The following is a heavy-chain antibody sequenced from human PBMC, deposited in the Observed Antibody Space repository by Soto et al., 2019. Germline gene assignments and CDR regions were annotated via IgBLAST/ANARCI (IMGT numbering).Heavy chain of an antibody. D-gene: IGHD5-12*01. CDR2: IIPILGIA. V-gene: IGHV1-69*02. CDR3: ARAPRGVATNWFDP. Sequence: QVQLVQSGAEVKKPGSSVKVSCKASGGTFSSYTISWVRQAPGQGLEWMGRIIPILGIANYAQKFQGRVTITADKSTSTAYMELSSLRSEDTAVYYCARAPRGVATNWFDPWGQGTLVTVSS. CDR1: GGTFSSYT. J-gene: IGHJ5*02.